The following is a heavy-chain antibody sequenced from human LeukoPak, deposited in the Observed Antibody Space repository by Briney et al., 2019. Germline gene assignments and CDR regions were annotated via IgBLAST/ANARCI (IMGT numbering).Heavy chain of an antibody. V-gene: IGHV3-23*01. Sequence: GGSLRLSCAASGFTFSSYSMNWVRQAPGKGLEWVSAISDGGDSTYYADSLKGRFTISRDNSKNTLFLHMNSLRAQDMSALYLANRPPSRASSAYFDHWGQGTLVTVSS. CDR3: ANRPPSRASSAYFDH. CDR1: GFTFSSYS. J-gene: IGHJ4*02. CDR2: ISDGGDST. D-gene: IGHD6-6*01.